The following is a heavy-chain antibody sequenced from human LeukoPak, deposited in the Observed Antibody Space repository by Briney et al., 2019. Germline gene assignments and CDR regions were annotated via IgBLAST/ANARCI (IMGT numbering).Heavy chain of an antibody. V-gene: IGHV3-30*18. CDR3: AKDSCTNGVCYLDY. J-gene: IGHJ4*02. CDR2: ISYDGRNE. Sequence: AGGSLRLSCVASGFTFSDYGMLWVRQPPGKGLEWVAVISYDGRNEHYADSVKGRFTISRDNSKNTVFLQMNTLRTEDTAVYFCAKDSCTNGVCYLDYWGQGTLVTVSS. D-gene: IGHD2-8*01. CDR1: GFTFSDYG.